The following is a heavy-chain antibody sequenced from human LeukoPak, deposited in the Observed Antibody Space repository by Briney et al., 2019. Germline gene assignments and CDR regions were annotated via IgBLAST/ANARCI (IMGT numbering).Heavy chain of an antibody. D-gene: IGHD2/OR15-2a*01. J-gene: IGHJ4*02. Sequence: PSETLSLTCVVSGASVSTSHWNWIRQLPGKGLEWIGCLSYTGKTDYNPSLASRVTISLGTSKNQVSLKLRSVTAADTAVYYCSEGYFEPFDHWAKGTLVTVSS. V-gene: IGHV4-59*02. CDR1: GASVSTSH. CDR2: LSYTGKT. CDR3: SEGYFEPFDH.